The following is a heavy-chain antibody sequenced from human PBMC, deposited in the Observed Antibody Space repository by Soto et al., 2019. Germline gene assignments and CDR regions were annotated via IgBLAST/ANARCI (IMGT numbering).Heavy chain of an antibody. J-gene: IGHJ6*02. Sequence: GESLKISCKGSGYSFTSYWIGWVRQMPGKGLEWMGIIYPGDSDTRYSPSFQGQVTISADKSISTAYLQWSSLKASDTAMYYCATQGIAARVSDYYGMDVWGQGTTVTVSS. CDR2: IYPGDSDT. V-gene: IGHV5-51*01. CDR3: ATQGIAARVSDYYGMDV. CDR1: GYSFTSYW. D-gene: IGHD6-6*01.